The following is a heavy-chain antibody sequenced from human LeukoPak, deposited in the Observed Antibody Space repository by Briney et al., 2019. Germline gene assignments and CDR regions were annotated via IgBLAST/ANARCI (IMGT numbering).Heavy chain of an antibody. CDR3: AKDLGSRPRYWYFDL. Sequence: GGSLRLSCAASGFTVSSNYMSWVRQAPGKGLEWVSDIYSGGSTYYADSVKGRFTISRDNSKNTLYLQMNSLRAEDSAVYYCAKDLGSRPRYWYFDLWGRGTLVTVSS. J-gene: IGHJ2*01. CDR1: GFTVSSNY. D-gene: IGHD3-10*01. V-gene: IGHV3-53*05. CDR2: IYSGGST.